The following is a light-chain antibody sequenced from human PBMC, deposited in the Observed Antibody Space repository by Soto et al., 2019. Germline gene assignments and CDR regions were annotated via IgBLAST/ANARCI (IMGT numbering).Light chain of an antibody. CDR1: SSNIGSNT. V-gene: IGLV1-44*01. Sequence: QSVLTQPPSASGTPGQRVTISCSGSSSNIGSNTVNWYQQLPGTAPKLLIHSNNHRPSGVPDRFSGSKSGTSASLAITGLQSEDEADYSCAAWDDSLNGPVFGTGTKLTVL. CDR2: SNN. CDR3: AAWDDSLNGPV. J-gene: IGLJ1*01.